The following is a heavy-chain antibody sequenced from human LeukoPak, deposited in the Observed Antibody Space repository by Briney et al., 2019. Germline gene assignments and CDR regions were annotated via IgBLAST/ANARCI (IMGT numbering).Heavy chain of an antibody. CDR1: GGSVSSGSYY. J-gene: IGHJ3*02. D-gene: IGHD1-14*01. V-gene: IGHV4-61*01. Sequence: SETLSLTCTVSGGSVSSGSYYWSWIRQPPGKGLEWIGYIYYSGSTNYNPSLKSRVTISVDTSKNQFSLKLSSVTAADTAAYYCARGLGHRAFDIWGQGTMVTVSS. CDR2: IYYSGST. CDR3: ARGLGHRAFDI.